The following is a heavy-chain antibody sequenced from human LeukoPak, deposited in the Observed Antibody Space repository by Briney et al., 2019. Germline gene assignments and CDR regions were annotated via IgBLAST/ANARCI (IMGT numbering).Heavy chain of an antibody. D-gene: IGHD3-9*01. Sequence: GGSLRLSCAASGFTFSSYWMSWVRQAPGKGLEWLVNIKQDGSEKYYVDSVKGRFTVSRDNANDSLHLQMNALSAEDTAVYCCVRYSALRYDNTFDFWGQGTLVTVSS. CDR1: GFTFSSYW. V-gene: IGHV3-7*01. J-gene: IGHJ4*02. CDR3: VRYSALRYDNTFDF. CDR2: IKQDGSEK.